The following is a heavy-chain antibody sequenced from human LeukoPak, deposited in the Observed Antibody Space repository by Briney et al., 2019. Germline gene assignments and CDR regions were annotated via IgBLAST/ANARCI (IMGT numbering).Heavy chain of an antibody. D-gene: IGHD2-21*02. J-gene: IGHJ4*02. V-gene: IGHV1-69*04. CDR1: GGTFSSYA. Sequence: ASVKVSCKASGGTFSSYAISWVRQAPGQGLEWMGRIIPILGIANYAQKFQGRVTITADKSTSTAYMELSSLRSEDTAVYYCARETYCGGDCYSSDYWGQGTLVTVSS. CDR3: ARETYCGGDCYSSDY. CDR2: IIPILGIA.